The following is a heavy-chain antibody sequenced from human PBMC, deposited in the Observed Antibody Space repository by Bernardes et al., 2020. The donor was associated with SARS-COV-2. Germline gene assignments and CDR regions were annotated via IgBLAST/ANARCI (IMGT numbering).Heavy chain of an antibody. D-gene: IGHD1-7*01. Sequence: FCASSGFTLGGHHMHWVRQFPGKGLECVSAINPDGYRTYYANSVKGRFTISRDNSKNTLYLQMGSLRDEDTAVYYCAREFVAGTLDYWGQGTPVTVSS. CDR3: AREFVAGTLDY. CDR2: INPDGYRT. CDR1: GFTLGGHH. J-gene: IGHJ4*02. V-gene: IGHV3-64*01.